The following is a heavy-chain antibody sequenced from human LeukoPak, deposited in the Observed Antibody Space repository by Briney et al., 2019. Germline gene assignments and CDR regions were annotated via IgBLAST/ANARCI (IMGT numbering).Heavy chain of an antibody. CDR1: GYTFTSYG. D-gene: IGHD6-13*01. V-gene: IGHV1-18*01. CDR2: ISAYNGNT. J-gene: IGHJ4*02. Sequence: ASVKVSCKASGYTFTSYGISWVRQAPGQGLEWMGWISAYNGNTNYAQKLQGRVTMTTDTSTSTAYMKLRSLRSDDTAVYYCARDEGYSSSWYSFDYWGQGTLVTVSS. CDR3: ARDEGYSSSWYSFDY.